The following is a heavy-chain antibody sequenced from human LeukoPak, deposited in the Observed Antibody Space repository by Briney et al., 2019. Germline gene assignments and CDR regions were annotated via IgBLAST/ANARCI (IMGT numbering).Heavy chain of an antibody. CDR3: ARGGHDYGDYGPNEAHSWLDP. Sequence: ASVKVSCKASRYTFTSYYMHWVRQAPGQGLEWMGIINPSGGSTSYAQKFQGRVTMTRDTSTSTVYMELSSLRSEDTAVYYRARGGHDYGDYGPNEAHSWLDPWGQGTLVTVSS. J-gene: IGHJ5*02. CDR2: INPSGGST. CDR1: RYTFTSYY. V-gene: IGHV1-46*01. D-gene: IGHD4-17*01.